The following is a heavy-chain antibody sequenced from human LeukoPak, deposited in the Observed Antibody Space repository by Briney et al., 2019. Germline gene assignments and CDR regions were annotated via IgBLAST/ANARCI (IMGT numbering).Heavy chain of an antibody. CDR1: GVTFSSYA. J-gene: IGHJ4*02. CDR3: AKPGGIAARNYFDY. CDR2: INTSGGST. Sequence: PGGSLRLSCAASGVTFSSYAMTWVRQAPGKGLEWVSGINTSGGSTYYADSVKGRFTISRDNSKNTVYLQMNSLRAEDTAVYYCAKPGGIAARNYFDYWGQGALVTVSS. D-gene: IGHD6-6*01. V-gene: IGHV3-23*01.